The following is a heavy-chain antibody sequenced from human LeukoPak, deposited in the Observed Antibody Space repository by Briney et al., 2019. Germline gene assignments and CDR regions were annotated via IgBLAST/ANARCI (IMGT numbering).Heavy chain of an antibody. CDR2: MNPYSGIT. V-gene: IGHV1-8*01. D-gene: IGHD6-13*01. CDR1: GYTFTSSYD. J-gene: IGHJ6*02. Sequence: ASVKVSCKASGYTFTSSYDINWVRQAPGQGLEWMGWMNPYSGITGYTQKSQGRVTMTRDTSISTAYMELSSLTSEDTAVYFCARENVNRGSSWGYDYFGMDVWGQGTAVTVSS. CDR3: ARENVNRGSSWGYDYFGMDV.